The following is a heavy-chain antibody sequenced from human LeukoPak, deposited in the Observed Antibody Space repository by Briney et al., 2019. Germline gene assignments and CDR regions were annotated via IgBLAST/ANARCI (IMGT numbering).Heavy chain of an antibody. CDR2: ISSSSSYI. D-gene: IGHD5-12*01. CDR1: EFTFSTYS. CDR3: ARVEASGYDYGAFDY. J-gene: IGHJ4*02. V-gene: IGHV3-21*01. Sequence: GGSLRLSCAASEFTFSTYSMNWVRQAPGKGLEWVSSISSSSSYIYYADSVKGRFTISRDNAKNSLYLQMNSLRAEDMAVYYCARVEASGYDYGAFDYWGQGTLVTVSS.